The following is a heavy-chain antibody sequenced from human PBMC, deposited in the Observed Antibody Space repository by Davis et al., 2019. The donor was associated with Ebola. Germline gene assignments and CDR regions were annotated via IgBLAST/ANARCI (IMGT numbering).Heavy chain of an antibody. Sequence: GGSLRLSCAASGFTFSIYWMSWVRQAPGKGLEWVANINQDGSDNHYVDSVKGRFTISRDNAKNSVYLQMNSLRDEDTAIYYCAKDESQSRLWSSYNRFDPRGQGAHVTVSS. V-gene: IGHV3-7*01. CDR2: INQDGSDN. J-gene: IGHJ5*02. D-gene: IGHD3-10*01. CDR3: AKDESQSRLWSSYNRFDP. CDR1: GFTFSIYW.